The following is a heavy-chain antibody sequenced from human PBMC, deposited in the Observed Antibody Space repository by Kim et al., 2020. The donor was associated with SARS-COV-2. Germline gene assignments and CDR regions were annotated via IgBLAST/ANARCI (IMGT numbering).Heavy chain of an antibody. Sequence: ADSVNGRFTISRDNAKNTLYLQMSSLRAEDTALYYCARRAVDSSGTYYFDYWGQGTLVTVSS. CDR3: ARRAVDSSGTYYFDY. D-gene: IGHD3-22*01. J-gene: IGHJ4*02. V-gene: IGHV3-74*01.